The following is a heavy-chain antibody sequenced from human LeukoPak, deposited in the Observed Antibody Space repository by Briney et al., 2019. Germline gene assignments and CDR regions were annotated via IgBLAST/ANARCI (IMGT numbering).Heavy chain of an antibody. Sequence: PSETLSLTCAVYGGSFSGYYWSWIRQPPGKGLEWIGEINHSGSTNYNPSLKSRVTISVDTSKNQFSLKLSSVTAADTAVYYCARDSIGYPTPDYWGQGTLVTVSS. CDR1: GGSFSGYY. D-gene: IGHD3-22*01. J-gene: IGHJ4*02. CDR3: ARDSIGYPTPDY. V-gene: IGHV4-34*01. CDR2: INHSGST.